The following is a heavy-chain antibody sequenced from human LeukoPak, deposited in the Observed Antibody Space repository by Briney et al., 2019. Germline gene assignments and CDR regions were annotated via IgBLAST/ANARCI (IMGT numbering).Heavy chain of an antibody. D-gene: IGHD3-10*02. CDR3: ARSMVGANWFDP. CDR1: GGSISSYY. J-gene: IGHJ5*02. Sequence: SETLSLTCTVSGGSISSYYWSWIRQPPGKGLEWIGYIYYSGSTNYNPSLKSRVTISVDTSKNQFSLKLSSVSAADTAVYYCARSMVGANWFDPWGQGTLVTVSS. CDR2: IYYSGST. V-gene: IGHV4-59*08.